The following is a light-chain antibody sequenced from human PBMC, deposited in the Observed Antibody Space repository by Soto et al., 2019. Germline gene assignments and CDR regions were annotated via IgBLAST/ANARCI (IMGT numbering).Light chain of an antibody. V-gene: IGLV2-8*01. CDR3: SSYRGIDVSLV. CDR2: EVS. CDR1: SSDIGGFKY. J-gene: IGLJ1*01. Sequence: QSAQTQPPSASGSPGQSVTISCTGTSSDIGGFKYVSWYQQHPGKAPKLIIYEVSKRPSGVPDRFSASKSGNTASLTVSGLQAEDEAEYYCSSYRGIDVSLVFGAGTKLTVL.